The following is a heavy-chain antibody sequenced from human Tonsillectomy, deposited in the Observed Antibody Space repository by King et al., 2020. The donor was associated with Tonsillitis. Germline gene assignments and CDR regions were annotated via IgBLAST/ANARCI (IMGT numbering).Heavy chain of an antibody. CDR2: IYTSGST. CDR3: ARVTDYDFWSCYSNAFDI. CDR1: GGSISSYY. D-gene: IGHD3-3*01. Sequence: VQLQESGPGLVKPSETLSLTCSVSGGSISSYYWSWIRQPAGKGLEWIGRIYTSGSTNYNPSLKSRVTMSVDTSKNQFSLKLSSVTAADTAVYYCARVTDYDFWSCYSNAFDIWGQGTMVTVSS. V-gene: IGHV4-4*07. J-gene: IGHJ3*02.